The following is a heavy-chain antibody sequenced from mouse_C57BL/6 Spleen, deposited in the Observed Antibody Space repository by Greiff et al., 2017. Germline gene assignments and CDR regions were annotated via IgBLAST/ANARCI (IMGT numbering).Heavy chain of an antibody. J-gene: IGHJ3*01. V-gene: IGHV5-4*01. D-gene: IGHD3-3*01. CDR2: ISDGGSYT. Sequence: EVLLVESGGGLVKPGGSLKLSCAASGFTFSSYAMSWVRQTPEKRLEWVATISDGGSYTYYPDNVKGRFTISRDKAKNNLYLQMSHLKSEDTAMYYCARDRGDWFAYWGQGTLVTVSA. CDR3: ARDRGDWFAY. CDR1: GFTFSSYA.